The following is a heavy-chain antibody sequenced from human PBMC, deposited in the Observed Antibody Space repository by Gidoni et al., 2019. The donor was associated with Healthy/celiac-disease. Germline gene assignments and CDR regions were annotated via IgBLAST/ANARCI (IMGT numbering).Heavy chain of an antibody. CDR1: GFTVRSES. Sequence: EGQLVESGGGLVKPGGSLRLSCAASGFTVRSESRNWVRQAPGKGLEGVSSIRRISTYIYYAGSWQGRFPISRDNAKNSLYLQMNSLRAEDTAVYYCARDKGDYYGSGSYYNYWFAPWGQGTLVTVSS. J-gene: IGHJ5*02. CDR3: ARDKGDYYGSGSYYNYWFAP. CDR2: IRRISTYI. D-gene: IGHD3-10*01. V-gene: IGHV3-21*01.